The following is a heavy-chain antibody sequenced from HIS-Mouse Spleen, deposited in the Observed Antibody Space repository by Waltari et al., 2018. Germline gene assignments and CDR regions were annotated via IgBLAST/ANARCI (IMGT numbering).Heavy chain of an antibody. CDR3: AREIPYSSSWYDWYFDL. V-gene: IGHV4-39*07. D-gene: IGHD6-13*01. CDR1: GCSISSRTYY. J-gene: IGHJ2*01. Sequence: QLQLQESGPGLVKPSETLSLPCPVSGCSISSRTYYWGWIRQPPGKGLEWIGSIYYSGSTYYNPSLKSRVTISVDTSKNQFSLKLSSVTAADTAVYYCAREIPYSSSWYDWYFDLWGRGTLVTVSS. CDR2: IYYSGST.